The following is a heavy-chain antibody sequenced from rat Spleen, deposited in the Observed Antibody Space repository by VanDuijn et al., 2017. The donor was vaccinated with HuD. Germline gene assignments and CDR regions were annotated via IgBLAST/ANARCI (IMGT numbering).Heavy chain of an antibody. J-gene: IGHJ1*01. Sequence: QVQLKESGPGLVQPSQTLSLTCTVSGLSLTSHHLSWVRRPPGKGLEWLGVIWTGGSTANNPHLKSRLSITRDTSKNLVFLTMNSLQTEDTAIYYCAREDWHFDFWGPGTMVTVSS. V-gene: IGHV2-43*01. CDR2: IWTGGST. CDR3: AREDWHFDF. CDR1: GLSLTSHH.